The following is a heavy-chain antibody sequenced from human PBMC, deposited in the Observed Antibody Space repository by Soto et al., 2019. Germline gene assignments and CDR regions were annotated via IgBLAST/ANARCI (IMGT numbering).Heavy chain of an antibody. J-gene: IGHJ6*04. V-gene: IGHV4-30-4*01. D-gene: IGHD6-13*01. Sequence: SETLSLTCTVSAGSLSSGDYYWSWIRQPPGKGLEWLGYIYYSGSTYYNPSLKSRVTISVDTSKNQFSLKLSSVTAADTAVYYCARAGIAAAGTGVEPQTYYYDYYGMDVWGKGTKVTVAS. CDR3: ARAGIAAAGTGVEPQTYYYDYYGMDV. CDR1: AGSLSSGDYY. CDR2: IYYSGST.